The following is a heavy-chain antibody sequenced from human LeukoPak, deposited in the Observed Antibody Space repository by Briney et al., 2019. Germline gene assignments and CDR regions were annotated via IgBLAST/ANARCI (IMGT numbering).Heavy chain of an antibody. J-gene: IGHJ3*02. CDR3: ARVHCSSTTCYFPDAFDI. CDR2: IYYSGST. CDR1: GGSISSGGYY. V-gene: IGHV4-31*03. D-gene: IGHD2-2*01. Sequence: PSQTLSLTCTVSGGSISSGGYYWSWVRQHPGKALEWIGYIYYSGSTYYSPSLKSRVTISVGTSKNQFSLKLSSVTAADTAVYYCARVHCSSTTCYFPDAFDIWGQGTMVTVSS.